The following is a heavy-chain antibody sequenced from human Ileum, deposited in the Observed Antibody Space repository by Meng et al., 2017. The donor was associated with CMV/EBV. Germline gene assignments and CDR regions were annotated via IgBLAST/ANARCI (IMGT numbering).Heavy chain of an antibody. CDR2: VSPGGI. J-gene: IGHJ4*02. D-gene: IGHD3-10*01. CDR3: ARAAARGVPVDY. V-gene: IGHV4-4*07. CDR1: GVTNSNYY. Sequence: QGGLRGSGPGLVKPSETLFLTCRGLGVTNSNYYWTWIRPPAGKGLEFIGRVSPGGIEYNPSLMSRVTMSLDTSRNQLSLNLNSVTAADTAVYYCARAAARGVPVDYWGQGILVTVSS.